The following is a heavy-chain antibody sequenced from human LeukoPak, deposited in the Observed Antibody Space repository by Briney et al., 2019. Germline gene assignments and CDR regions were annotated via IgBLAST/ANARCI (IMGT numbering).Heavy chain of an antibody. D-gene: IGHD3-16*02. CDR1: GYSISSGYY. CDR2: IYHSGST. Sequence: SETLSLTCTVSGYSISSGYYWGWVRQPPGKGLEWIGSIYHSGSTYYNPSLKSRVTISVDTSKNQFSLKLSSVTAADTAVYYCARVADIVFDYWGQGTLVTVSS. V-gene: IGHV4-38-2*02. J-gene: IGHJ4*02. CDR3: ARVADIVFDY.